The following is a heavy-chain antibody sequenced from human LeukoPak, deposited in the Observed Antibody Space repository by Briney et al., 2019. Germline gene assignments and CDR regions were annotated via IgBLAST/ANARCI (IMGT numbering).Heavy chain of an antibody. CDR1: GGSISSSSYY. V-gene: IGHV4-39*07. D-gene: IGHD3-10*01. J-gene: IGHJ4*02. CDR3: ARESSGSHFFDY. Sequence: SETLSLTCTVSGGSISSSSYYWGWIRQPPGKGLEWIGSIYYSGSTYYNPSLKSRVTISVDTSKNQFSLKLSSVTAADTAVYYCARESSGSHFFDYWGQGTLVTVSS. CDR2: IYYSGST.